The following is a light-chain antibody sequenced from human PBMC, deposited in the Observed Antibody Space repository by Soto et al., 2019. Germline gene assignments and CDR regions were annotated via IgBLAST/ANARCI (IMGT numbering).Light chain of an antibody. CDR1: SSDVGGYDY. J-gene: IGLJ1*01. CDR2: DVS. Sequence: QSALNQPASVSGSPGQSIAISCTGTSSDVGGYDYVSWYQQHPGKAPKVMIYDVSNRPSGVSNRFSGSKSGNTASLTISGLQAEDEADYYCSSYTSSSTYVFGTGTKVTVL. CDR3: SSYTSSSTYV. V-gene: IGLV2-14*01.